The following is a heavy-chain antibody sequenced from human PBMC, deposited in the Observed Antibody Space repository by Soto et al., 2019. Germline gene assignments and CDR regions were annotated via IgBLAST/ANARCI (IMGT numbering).Heavy chain of an antibody. Sequence: SETLSLTCTVSGGSISSYYWSWIRQPPGKGLEWIGYIYYSGSTNYNPSLKSRVTISVDTSRNQFSLKLSSVTAADTAVYYCARGGYCSSTSCSAQYYFDYWGQGTLVTVSS. D-gene: IGHD2-2*01. J-gene: IGHJ4*02. CDR2: IYYSGST. V-gene: IGHV4-59*01. CDR1: GGSISSYY. CDR3: ARGGYCSSTSCSAQYYFDY.